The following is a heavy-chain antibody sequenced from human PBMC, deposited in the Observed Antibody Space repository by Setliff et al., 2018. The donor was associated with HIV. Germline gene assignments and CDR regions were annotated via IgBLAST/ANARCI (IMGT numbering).Heavy chain of an antibody. Sequence: PSETLSLTCTVSGGSSSSSSYYWGWIRQPPGKGLEWIGYISSSGSTYHNPSLRGRVTISVDPSKNQILLRLSSVTAADTAVYYCARLSGGMVPNYWGQGTLVTVSS. J-gene: IGHJ4*02. CDR3: ARLSGGMVPNY. CDR1: GGSSSSSSYY. D-gene: IGHD3-10*01. V-gene: IGHV4-39*01. CDR2: ISSSGST.